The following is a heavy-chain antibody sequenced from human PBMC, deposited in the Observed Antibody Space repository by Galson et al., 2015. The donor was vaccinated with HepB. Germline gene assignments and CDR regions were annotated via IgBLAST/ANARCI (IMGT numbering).Heavy chain of an antibody. Sequence: SLRLSCAASGFTFEDYAMHWVRQVPGKGLEWVSGISWNSDFTGYADSVRGRFIISRDNAKYFLYLQMNSLRPEDTALYYCAQDLTYYYGSGSYFVGMDVWGQGTTVTVSS. CDR2: ISWNSDFT. V-gene: IGHV3-9*01. D-gene: IGHD3-10*01. CDR1: GFTFEDYA. J-gene: IGHJ6*02. CDR3: AQDLTYYYGSGSYFVGMDV.